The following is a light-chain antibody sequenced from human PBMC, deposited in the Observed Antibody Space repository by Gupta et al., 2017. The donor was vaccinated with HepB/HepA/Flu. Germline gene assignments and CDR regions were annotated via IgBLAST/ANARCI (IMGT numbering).Light chain of an antibody. V-gene: IGLV2-14*03. Sequence: QSALTQPASVSGSPGQSLTISCTGTSSDVGGYNYVSWYQQHPGKAPKLMIYDVSNRPSGVSNRFSGSKSGNTASLTISGLQAEDGADYYCSSYTSSSTPVFGGGTKLTVL. J-gene: IGLJ2*01. CDR3: SSYTSSSTPV. CDR2: DVS. CDR1: SSDVGGYNY.